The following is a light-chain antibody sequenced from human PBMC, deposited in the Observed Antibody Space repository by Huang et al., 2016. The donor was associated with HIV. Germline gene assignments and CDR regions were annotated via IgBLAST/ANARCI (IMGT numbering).Light chain of an antibody. Sequence: IQITQSPTSLSASVGDRVYISCRTSQNVGTYLNWYQQKPGKAPKLLVSSASTLHTGVPSRFSGGGSGTVFTLTIRGLQFDDFATYYCQQSFGALSSFGPGTRL. CDR1: QNVGTY. CDR3: QQSFGALSS. CDR2: SAS. V-gene: IGKV1-39*01. J-gene: IGKJ5*01.